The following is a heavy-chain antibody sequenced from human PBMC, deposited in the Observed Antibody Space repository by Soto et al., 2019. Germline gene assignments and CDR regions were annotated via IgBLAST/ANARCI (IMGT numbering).Heavy chain of an antibody. J-gene: IGHJ4*02. CDR1: GFTFSNAW. CDR3: TTSVRGSGSYPNY. D-gene: IGHD3-10*01. CDR2: IKSKTDGGTT. V-gene: IGHV3-15*07. Sequence: GGSLRLSCAASGFTFSNAWMNWVRQAPGKGLEWVGRIKSKTDGGTTDYAAPVKGRFTISRDDSKNTLYLQMNSLKTEDTAVYYCTTSVRGSGSYPNYWGQGTLVTVSS.